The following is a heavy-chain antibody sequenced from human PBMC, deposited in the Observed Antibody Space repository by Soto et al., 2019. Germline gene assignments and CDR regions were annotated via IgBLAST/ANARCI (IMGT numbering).Heavy chain of an antibody. CDR3: ARDRPSRDSFYYGLDV. V-gene: IGHV3-21*06. J-gene: IGHJ6*02. D-gene: IGHD6-13*01. CDR1: GISFSGYN. Sequence: QLVESGGGLVEPGGSLKLSCAASGISFSGYNMNWVRQAPGKGLEWVSSISSSGTYIHYADSVKGRFTIYRDNAKNSLFLQMDSLRAEDTALYYCARDRPSRDSFYYGLDVWGQGTTVTVS. CDR2: ISSSGTYI.